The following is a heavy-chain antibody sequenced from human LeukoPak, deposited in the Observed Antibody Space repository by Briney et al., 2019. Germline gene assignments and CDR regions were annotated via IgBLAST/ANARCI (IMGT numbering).Heavy chain of an antibody. D-gene: IGHD6-19*01. CDR1: GFTFSSYG. J-gene: IGHJ6*02. V-gene: IGHV3-30*18. CDR2: ISYDGSNK. Sequence: GRSLRLSCAASGFTFSSYGMHWVRQAPGKGLEWVAVISYDGSNKYYADSVKGRFTISRDNSKNTLYLQMNSLRAEDTAVYYCAKDLVAVAATDYYGMDVWGQGTTVTVSS. CDR3: AKDLVAVAATDYYGMDV.